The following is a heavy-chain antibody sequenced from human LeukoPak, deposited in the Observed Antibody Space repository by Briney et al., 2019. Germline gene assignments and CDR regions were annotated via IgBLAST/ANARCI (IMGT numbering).Heavy chain of an antibody. J-gene: IGHJ4*02. CDR3: TGSFGELSFFAH. D-gene: IGHD3-10*01. CDR2: IRSKPYDGTT. V-gene: IGHV3-49*04. Sequence: GGSLRLSCTVSGFTVSSNYMSWVRQAPGKGLEWVGFIRSKPYDGTTEYAASVKGRFTISRDDSKSIAYLQVNSLKTEDTAVYYCTGSFGELSFFAHWGQGTLVTVSS. CDR1: GFTVSSNY.